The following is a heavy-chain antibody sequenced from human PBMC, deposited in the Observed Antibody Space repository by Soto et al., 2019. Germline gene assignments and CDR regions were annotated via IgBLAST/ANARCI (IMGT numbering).Heavy chain of an antibody. CDR2: INWNSGKV. V-gene: IGHV3-9*01. CDR1: GFKFEDYA. J-gene: IGHJ4*02. Sequence: EMQLVESGGGLVPPGRSLRLSCAGFGFKFEDYAMHWVRQVPGKGLEWVSYINWNSGKVKYADSVKGRFTISRDNAKNSVYLHMTSLKSADTALYYCAKAGCSDANCHFWALESWGQGSLVSVSS. CDR3: AKAGCSDANCHFWALES. D-gene: IGHD6-19*01.